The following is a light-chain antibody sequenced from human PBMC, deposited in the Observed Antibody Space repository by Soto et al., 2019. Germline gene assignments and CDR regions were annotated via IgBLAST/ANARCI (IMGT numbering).Light chain of an antibody. V-gene: IGLV3-21*04. CDR1: NIASKS. J-gene: IGLJ1*01. Sequence: SYELTQPPSVSVAPGKTARITCGGNNIASKSVHWYQQKAGQTPVLTIFYDSDRPSGIPERFSGSNFGNTATLTISGVEAGDEADYYCQVWDSSSDHYVFGTGTKVTVL. CDR2: YDS. CDR3: QVWDSSSDHYV.